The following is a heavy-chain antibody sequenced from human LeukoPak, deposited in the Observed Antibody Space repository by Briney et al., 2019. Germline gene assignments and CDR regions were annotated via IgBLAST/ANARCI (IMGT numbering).Heavy chain of an antibody. CDR1: GFXFNNYG. Sequence: PGGSLRLSCAASGFXFNNYGMHWVRQAPGKGLEWVAVISYDGSNKYYADSVKGRFTISRDNSKNTLYLQMNSLRAEDTAVYSCAKGLGQWLVMFDSWGQGTLVTVSS. CDR3: AKGLGQWLVMFDS. D-gene: IGHD6-19*01. J-gene: IGHJ4*02. V-gene: IGHV3-30*18. CDR2: ISYDGSNK.